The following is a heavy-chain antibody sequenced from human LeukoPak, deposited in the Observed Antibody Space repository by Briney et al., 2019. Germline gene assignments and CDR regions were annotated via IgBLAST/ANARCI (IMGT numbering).Heavy chain of an antibody. CDR1: GGSISSSSYY. J-gene: IGHJ4*02. CDR3: ARQVRPHDKIDY. D-gene: IGHD1-1*01. Sequence: SETLSLTCTVSGGSISSSSYYWGWIRQPPGKGLEWIGSIYYSGSTYYNPSLKSRVTISVDTSKNQFSLKLSSVIAADTAVYYCARQVRPHDKIDYWGQGTLVTVSS. CDR2: IYYSGST. V-gene: IGHV4-39*01.